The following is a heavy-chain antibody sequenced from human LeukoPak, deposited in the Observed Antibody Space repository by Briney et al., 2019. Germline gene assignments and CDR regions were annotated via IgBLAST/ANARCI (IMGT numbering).Heavy chain of an antibody. J-gene: IGHJ5*02. V-gene: IGHV3-15*01. CDR2: IRSKTDGRTT. D-gene: IGHD2-15*01. Sequence: PGGSLRLSCAASGFTFSNAWMSWVRPAPGKGLEWVGRIRSKTDGRTTDYARPVKGRFTISRDDSKNTLYLQMHSLKTEDTAVYYCTPQFPRLLRGWFDPWGQGTLVTVS. CDR1: GFTFSNAW. CDR3: TPQFPRLLRGWFDP.